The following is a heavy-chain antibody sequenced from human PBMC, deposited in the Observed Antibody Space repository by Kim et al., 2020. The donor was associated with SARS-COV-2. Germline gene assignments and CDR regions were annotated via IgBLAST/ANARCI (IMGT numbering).Heavy chain of an antibody. V-gene: IGHV1-18*04. CDR3: ARAKGTENYYDILTGYYIGYDYFDY. Sequence: ASVKVSCKASGYTFTSYGISWVRQAPGQGLELMGWISAYNGNTNYAQKLQGRVTMTTDTSTSTAYMELRSLRSDDTAVYYCARAKGTENYYDILTGYYIGYDYFDYWGQGTLVTVSS. J-gene: IGHJ4*02. D-gene: IGHD3-9*01. CDR2: ISAYNGNT. CDR1: GYTFTSYG.